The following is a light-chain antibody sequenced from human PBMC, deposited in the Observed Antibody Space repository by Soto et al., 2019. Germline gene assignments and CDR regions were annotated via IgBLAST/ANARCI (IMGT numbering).Light chain of an antibody. Sequence: DIVMTQSHSTLSASVGDRVTITCRASQSISSWLAWYQQKPGKAPKLLIYDASSLESGVPSRFSGSGSGTEFTLTISSLQPDDFATYYCQQYNSYSTFGQGTKVDIK. CDR1: QSISSW. J-gene: IGKJ1*01. V-gene: IGKV1-5*01. CDR2: DAS. CDR3: QQYNSYST.